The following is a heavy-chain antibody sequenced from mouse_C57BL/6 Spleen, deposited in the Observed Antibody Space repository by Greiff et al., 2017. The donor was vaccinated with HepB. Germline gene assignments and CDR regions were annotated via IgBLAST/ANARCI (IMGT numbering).Heavy chain of an antibody. D-gene: IGHD2-5*01. CDR2: IDPETGGT. Sequence: LVESGAELVRPGASVTLSCKASGSTFTAYEMHWVKQTPVHGLEWIGAIDPETGGTAYTQKFKGKAILTADKSSSTAYLERRSLTSEDSAVYYCTIYSNSLFDYWGQGTTLTVSS. V-gene: IGHV1-15*01. CDR1: GSTFTAYE. CDR3: TIYSNSLFDY. J-gene: IGHJ2*01.